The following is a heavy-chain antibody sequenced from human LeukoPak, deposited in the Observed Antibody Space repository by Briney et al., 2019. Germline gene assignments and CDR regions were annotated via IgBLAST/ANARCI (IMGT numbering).Heavy chain of an antibody. CDR3: ARVISIERGWYYYYGMDV. J-gene: IGHJ6*04. D-gene: IGHD6-19*01. CDR2: IYYSGST. CDR1: GGSISSYY. Sequence: SETLSLTCTVSGGSISSYYWSWIRQPPGKGLEWIGYIYYSGSTNYNPSLKSRVTISVDTSENQFSLKLSSVTAADTAVYYCARVISIERGWYYYYGMDVWGKGTTVTVSS. V-gene: IGHV4-59*01.